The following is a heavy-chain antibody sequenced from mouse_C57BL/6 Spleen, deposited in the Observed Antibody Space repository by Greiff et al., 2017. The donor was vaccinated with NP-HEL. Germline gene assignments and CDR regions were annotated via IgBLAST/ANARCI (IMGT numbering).Heavy chain of an antibody. V-gene: IGHV1-58*01. CDR2: IYIGNGYT. J-gene: IGHJ4*01. Sequence: VQLQQSGAELVRPGSSVKMSCKTSGYTFTSYGINWVKQRPGQGLEWIGYIYIGNGYTEYNAKFKGKATLTSDTSSSTAYMQLSSLTSEDSAIYFCARWNGNYAMDYWGQGTSVTVSS. D-gene: IGHD2-1*01. CDR1: GYTFTSYG. CDR3: ARWNGNYAMDY.